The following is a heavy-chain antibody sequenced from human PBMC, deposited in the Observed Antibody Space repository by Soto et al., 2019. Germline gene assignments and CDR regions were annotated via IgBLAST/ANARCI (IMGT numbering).Heavy chain of an antibody. CDR2: MYYGGTT. D-gene: IGHD6-13*01. CDR3: AGEAAGFDL. J-gene: IGHJ3*01. CDR1: GFTVSSDH. Sequence: GGSLRLSCAASGFTVSSDHMSWVRQAPGKGLEWISVMYYGGTTYYADSVQGRFTISRDSSTNTLYLQMTDLRADDTAVYYCAGEAAGFDLWGQGTVVRVS. V-gene: IGHV3-53*01.